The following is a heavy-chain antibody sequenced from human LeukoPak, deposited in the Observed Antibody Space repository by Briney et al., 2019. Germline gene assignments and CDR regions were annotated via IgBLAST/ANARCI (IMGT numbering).Heavy chain of an antibody. CDR3: ARAPGTDIVVVPAALNWFDP. CDR1: GYTFTGYY. CDR2: INPNSGGT. D-gene: IGHD2-2*01. V-gene: IGHV1-2*02. Sequence: ASVKVSCKASGYTFTGYYMHWVRQAPGQGLEWMGWINPNSGGTNYAQKFQGRVTMTRDMSISTAYMELSRLRSDDTAVYYCARAPGTDIVVVPAALNWFDPWGQGTLVTVSS. J-gene: IGHJ5*02.